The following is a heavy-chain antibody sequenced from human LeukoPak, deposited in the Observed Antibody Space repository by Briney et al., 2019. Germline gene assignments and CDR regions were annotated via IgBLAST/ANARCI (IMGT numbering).Heavy chain of an antibody. CDR1: GLTVTNAW. CDR3: ASGSWVAVAGSG. CDR2: IASKTDGGAT. J-gene: IGHJ4*02. V-gene: IGHV3-15*07. Sequence: GGSLRLSCSASGLTVTNAWMNWVRQAPGEGLDWVGRIASKTDGGATDYAAPVKGRFTTSRDDSKNTLNLQMNSLKTEDTAVYYCASGSWVAVAGSGWGQGTLVTVSS. D-gene: IGHD6-19*01.